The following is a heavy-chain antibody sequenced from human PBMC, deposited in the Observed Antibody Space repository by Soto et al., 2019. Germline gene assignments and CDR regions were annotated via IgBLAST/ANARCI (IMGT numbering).Heavy chain of an antibody. J-gene: IGHJ6*02. CDR1: GFTFSSYA. D-gene: IGHD3-3*01. CDR3: AKDLGGDYDFWSGWDYYYYYGMDV. Sequence: VQLLESGGGLVQPGGSLRLSCAASGFTFSSYAMSWVRQAPGKGLEWVSAISGSGGSTYYADSVKGRFTISRDNSKNTLYLQMNSLRAEDTAVYYCAKDLGGDYDFWSGWDYYYYYGMDVWGQGTTVTVSS. CDR2: ISGSGGST. V-gene: IGHV3-23*01.